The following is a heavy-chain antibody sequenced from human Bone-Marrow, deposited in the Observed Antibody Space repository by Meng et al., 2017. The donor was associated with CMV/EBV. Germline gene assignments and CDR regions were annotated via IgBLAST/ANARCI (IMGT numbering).Heavy chain of an antibody. CDR3: ARGEWLWNAFDI. J-gene: IGHJ3*02. CDR1: GYTFTAHY. Sequence: ASVKVSCKASGYTFTAHYFHWVRQAPGQGLEWMGWMNPNSGNTGYAQKFQGRVTITRNTSISTAYMELSSLRSEDTAVYYCARGEWLWNAFDIWGQGTMVTVSS. CDR2: MNPNSGNT. D-gene: IGHD3-3*01. V-gene: IGHV1-8*03.